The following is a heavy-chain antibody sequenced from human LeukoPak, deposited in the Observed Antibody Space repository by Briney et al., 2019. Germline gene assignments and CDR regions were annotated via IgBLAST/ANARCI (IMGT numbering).Heavy chain of an antibody. CDR3: AKDPLNTLMVSPTFDY. V-gene: IGHV3-23*01. J-gene: IGHJ4*02. Sequence: GSLRLSCAASGFTFSSYAMSWVRQAPGKGLEWVSGISGSGDDTYYAASVKGRFIVSRDTSKNTLYLQMNSLRAEDTAVYYCAKDPLNTLMVSPTFDYWGQGTLVTVSS. CDR1: GFTFSSYA. D-gene: IGHD5-18*01. CDR2: ISGSGDDT.